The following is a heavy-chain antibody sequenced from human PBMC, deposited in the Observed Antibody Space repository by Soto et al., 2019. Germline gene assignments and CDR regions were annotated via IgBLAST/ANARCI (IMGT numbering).Heavy chain of an antibody. CDR3: ARDRPTSSIRARDYYYAMDV. V-gene: IGHV1-18*01. Sequence: ASVKVYCKASGYRFITYGIIWVRQDPRQGLEWMGWISTYNGNTNYAQKFQGRVTMTTDTSTTTGYMELRSLRSDDTAVYYCARDRPTSSIRARDYYYAMDVWGQGTTVTVSS. CDR1: GYRFITYG. CDR2: ISTYNGNT. D-gene: IGHD6-6*01. J-gene: IGHJ6*02.